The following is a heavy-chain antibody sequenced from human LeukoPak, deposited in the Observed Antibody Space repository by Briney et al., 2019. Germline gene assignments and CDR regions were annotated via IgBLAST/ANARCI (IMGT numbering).Heavy chain of an antibody. CDR3: AKDISYYYDSSGVDY. V-gene: IGHV3-9*01. CDR1: GFTFYDYA. CDR2: ISWNSGSI. Sequence: GRSLRLSCAASGFTFYDYAMHWVRQAPGKGLEWVSGISWNSGSIGYADSVKGRFTISRDNAKNSLYLQMNSLRAEDTALYYCAKDISYYYDSSGVDYWGQGTLVTVSS. J-gene: IGHJ4*02. D-gene: IGHD3-22*01.